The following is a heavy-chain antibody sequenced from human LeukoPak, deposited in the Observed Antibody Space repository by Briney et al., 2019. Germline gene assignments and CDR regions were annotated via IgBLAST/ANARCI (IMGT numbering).Heavy chain of an antibody. V-gene: IGHV3-30-3*01. CDR1: GFTSSSYA. J-gene: IGHJ4*02. CDR3: AREDDFWSGYYTG. D-gene: IGHD3-3*01. CDR2: ISYDGSNK. Sequence: GGSLRLSCAASGFTSSSYAMHWVRQAPGKGLEWVAVISYDGSNKYYADSVKGRFTISRDNSKNTLYLQMNSLRAEDTAVYYCAREDDFWSGYYTGWGQGTLVTVSS.